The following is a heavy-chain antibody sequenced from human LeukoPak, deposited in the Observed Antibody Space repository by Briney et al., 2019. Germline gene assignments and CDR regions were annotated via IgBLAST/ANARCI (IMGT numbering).Heavy chain of an antibody. CDR2: ISYDGSNK. Sequence: PGGSLRLSCAASGFTFSSYGMHWVRQAPGKGLEWVAVISYDGSNKYYADSVKGRFTISRDNSKNTLYLQMNSLRAEDTAVYYCAKDPEEMATINDAFDIWGQGTMVTVSS. CDR1: GFTFSSYG. D-gene: IGHD5-24*01. V-gene: IGHV3-30*18. CDR3: AKDPEEMATINDAFDI. J-gene: IGHJ3*02.